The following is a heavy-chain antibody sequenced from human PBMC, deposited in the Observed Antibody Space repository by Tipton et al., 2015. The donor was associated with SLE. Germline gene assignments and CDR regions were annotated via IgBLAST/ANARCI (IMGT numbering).Heavy chain of an antibody. CDR1: GYSFTNYW. Sequence: QLVQSGAEVKKPGESLRISCKVSGYSFTNYWISWVRQMPGKGLEWMGRIDPSDSYTNYSPSFQGHVTISADKSISTAYLQWSSLRASDTAMYYCARQGQLGTPLRYWGQGSLVTVSS. CDR3: ARQGQLGTPLRY. D-gene: IGHD1-1*01. V-gene: IGHV5-10-1*01. CDR2: IDPSDSYT. J-gene: IGHJ4*02.